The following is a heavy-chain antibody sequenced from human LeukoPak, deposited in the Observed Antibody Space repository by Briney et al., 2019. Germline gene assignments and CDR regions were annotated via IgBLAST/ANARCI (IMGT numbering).Heavy chain of an antibody. CDR2: TYYRSKWYN. V-gene: IGHV6-1*01. J-gene: IGHJ6*02. CDR1: GGSVSSNSAT. D-gene: IGHD6-19*01. CDR3: ARGVAVAGTAFGDYYGMDV. Sequence: SQTLSLTCGISGGSVSSNSATWNWIRQSPSRGLEWLGRTYYRSKWYNDYAVSVKSRITINPDTSKNQFSLQLNSVTPEDTAVYYCARGVAVAGTAFGDYYGMDVWGQGTTVTVSS.